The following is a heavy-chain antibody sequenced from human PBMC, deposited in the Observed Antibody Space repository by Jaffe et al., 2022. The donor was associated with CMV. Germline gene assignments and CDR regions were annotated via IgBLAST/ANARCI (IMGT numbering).Heavy chain of an antibody. D-gene: IGHD3-22*01. V-gene: IGHV1-2*02. CDR1: GYTFSGYY. CDR3: ARGPPYYFESSGYYFQDDY. J-gene: IGHJ4*02. CDR2: INSNSGGT. Sequence: QVQLEQSGTEVKKPGASVKVSCKASGYTFSGYYIHWVRQAPGQGLEWMGWINSNSGGTNYAQKFQGRVTMTRDTSIRTAHMELSRLTSDDTAVYYCARGPPYYFESSGYYFQDDYWGQGTLVTVAS.